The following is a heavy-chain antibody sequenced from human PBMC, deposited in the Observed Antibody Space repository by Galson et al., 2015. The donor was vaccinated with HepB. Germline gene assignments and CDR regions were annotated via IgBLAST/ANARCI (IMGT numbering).Heavy chain of an antibody. V-gene: IGHV3-9*01. CDR1: GFTFDDYA. D-gene: IGHD3-10*01. CDR2: ISWNSGSI. Sequence: SLRLSCAASGFTFDDYAMHWVRQAPGKGLEWVSGISWNSGSIGYADSVKGRFTISRDNAKNSLYLQMNSLRAEDTALYYCAKDSLREHMVRGPWFDYWGQGTLVTVSS. CDR3: AKDSLREHMVRGPWFDY. J-gene: IGHJ4*02.